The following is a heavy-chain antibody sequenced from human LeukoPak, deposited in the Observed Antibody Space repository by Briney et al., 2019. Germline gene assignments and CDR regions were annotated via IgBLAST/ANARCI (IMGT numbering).Heavy chain of an antibody. CDR3: ARGRGYSYVGRMPFDY. CDR1: GGSFSGYY. Sequence: SETLSLTCAVYGGSFSGYYWSWIRQPPGKGLGWIGEINHSGSTNYNPSLKSRVTISVDTSKNQFSLKLSSVTAADTAVYYCARGRGYSYVGRMPFDYWGQGTLVTVSS. V-gene: IGHV4-34*01. J-gene: IGHJ4*02. D-gene: IGHD5-18*01. CDR2: INHSGST.